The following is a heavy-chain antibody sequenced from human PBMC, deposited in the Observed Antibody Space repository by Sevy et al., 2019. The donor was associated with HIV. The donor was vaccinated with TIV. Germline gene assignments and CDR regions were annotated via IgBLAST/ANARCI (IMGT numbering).Heavy chain of an antibody. J-gene: IGHJ6*02. CDR1: GFNVNDIY. Sequence: GGSLRLSCAASGFNVNDIYINWVRQAPGKGLEWVSVMYSGGGTYYADSVKGRFTISRDDSKNTLYLQMSSLRVEDAAVYYCARDWGVGNYRAMDVCGPGTTVTVSS. V-gene: IGHV3-53*01. D-gene: IGHD3-16*01. CDR3: ARDWGVGNYRAMDV. CDR2: MYSGGGT.